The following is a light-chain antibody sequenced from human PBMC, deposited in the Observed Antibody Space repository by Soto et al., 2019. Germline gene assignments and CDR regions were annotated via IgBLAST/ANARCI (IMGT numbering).Light chain of an antibody. CDR2: GAS. V-gene: IGKV3-20*01. Sequence: EIVLTQSPGTLSLSPGEGASLSCRASQSVRNNYLAWYQQKPGQAPRLLIYGASNRATGIPDRFSGSGSGTDFTLTISRLESEDFAVYYCQCHGISPPHTFGQLTRLEIK. CDR3: QCHGISPPHT. J-gene: IGKJ2*01. CDR1: QSVRNNY.